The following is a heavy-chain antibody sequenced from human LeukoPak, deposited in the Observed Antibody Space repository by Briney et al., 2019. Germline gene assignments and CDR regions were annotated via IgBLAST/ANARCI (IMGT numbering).Heavy chain of an antibody. Sequence: GGSLRLSCSASGFTFSNYGMHWVRQAPGKGLEWVAVISYEGGTQHYADSVKGRFIISRDNPRNTLYLQMNILRTEDTAVYYCAKEGTPQVSTWYDLWGQGTKVIVSS. D-gene: IGHD3-10*01. CDR3: AKEGTPQVSTWYDL. J-gene: IGHJ5*02. V-gene: IGHV3-30*18. CDR1: GFTFSNYG. CDR2: ISYEGGTQ.